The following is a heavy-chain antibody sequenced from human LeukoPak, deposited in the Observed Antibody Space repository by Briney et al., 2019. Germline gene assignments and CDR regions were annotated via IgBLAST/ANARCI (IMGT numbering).Heavy chain of an antibody. V-gene: IGHV1-69*13. J-gene: IGHJ4*02. CDR2: IIPIFGTA. CDR3: ARGAHKRDDYGGFFDY. CDR1: GGTFSSYA. D-gene: IGHD4-23*01. Sequence: ASVKVSCKASGGTFSSYAISWVRQAPGQGLEWMGGIIPIFGTANYAQKFQGRVTITADESTSTAYMELSSLRAEDTAVYYCARGAHKRDDYGGFFDYWGQGTLVTVSS.